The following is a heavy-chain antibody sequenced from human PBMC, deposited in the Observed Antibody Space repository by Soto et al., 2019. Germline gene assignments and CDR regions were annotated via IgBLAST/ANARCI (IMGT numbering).Heavy chain of an antibody. CDR2: IYYSGST. V-gene: IGHV4-61*01. CDR1: VGSVSSGSYY. CDR3: ARDSSWFDP. Sequence: PSEPLSLTCTVSVGSVSSGSYYWSWIRQPPGKGLEWIGYIYYSGSTNYNPSLKSRVTISVDTSKNQFSLKLSSVTAADTAVYYCARDSSWFDPWGQGTLVTVSS. J-gene: IGHJ5*02.